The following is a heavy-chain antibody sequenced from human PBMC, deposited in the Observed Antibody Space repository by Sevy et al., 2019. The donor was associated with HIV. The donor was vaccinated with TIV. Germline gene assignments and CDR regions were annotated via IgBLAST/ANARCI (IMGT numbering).Heavy chain of an antibody. Sequence: GGSLRLSCAASGFTFSSYAMSWVRQAPGKGQEWVSAISGSGGSTYYADSVKGRFTISRDNSKNTLYLQMNSLRAEDTAVYYCANGRQQLAHYFDYWGEGTLVTVSS. J-gene: IGHJ4*02. D-gene: IGHD6-13*01. V-gene: IGHV3-23*01. CDR3: ANGRQQLAHYFDY. CDR1: GFTFSSYA. CDR2: ISGSGGST.